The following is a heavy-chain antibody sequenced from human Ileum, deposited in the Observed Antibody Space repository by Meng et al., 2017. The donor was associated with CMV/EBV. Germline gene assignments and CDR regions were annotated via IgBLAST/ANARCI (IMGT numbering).Heavy chain of an antibody. Sequence: QVHLQRWVAGVVKHSGTLSLTVAVYGGSLSGYDWSWIRQTPDKGLEWIAEINYNGNTWFNPALKSRLTMSIDTSANQLSLKLTSVTAADAAVYYCARGWVHSASSLHFDYWSQGTLVTVSS. CDR1: GGSLSGYD. CDR3: ARGWVHSASSLHFDY. CDR2: INYNGNT. J-gene: IGHJ4*02. D-gene: IGHD6-6*01. V-gene: IGHV4-34*01.